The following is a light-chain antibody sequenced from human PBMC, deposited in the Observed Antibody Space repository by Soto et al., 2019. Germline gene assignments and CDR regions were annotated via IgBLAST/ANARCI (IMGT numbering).Light chain of an antibody. Sequence: DVVMTQSPLSLPVSLGQPASISCRSSQSLVYSDGNTYLNWFQQRPGQSPRRLIYRVSNRDSGVPDRVSGSGSGTDFTLTISRVEAEDVGVYYCMQGTHPYTFGQGTKLEIK. CDR3: MQGTHPYT. CDR1: QSLVYSDGNTY. V-gene: IGKV2-30*01. J-gene: IGKJ2*01. CDR2: RVS.